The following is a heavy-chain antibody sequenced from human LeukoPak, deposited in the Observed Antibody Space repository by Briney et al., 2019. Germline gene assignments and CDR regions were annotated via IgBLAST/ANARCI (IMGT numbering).Heavy chain of an antibody. CDR1: GGTFSSYA. CDR3: AIDYYDSSGNNNWFDP. Sequence: SVKVSCKASGGTFSSYAISWVRQAPGQGLEWMGGIIPVFGTANYAQKFQGRVTIIADESTSTAYMELSSLRSEDTVVYYCAIDYYDSSGNNNWFDPWGQGTLVTVSS. D-gene: IGHD3-22*01. CDR2: IIPVFGTA. J-gene: IGHJ5*02. V-gene: IGHV1-69*13.